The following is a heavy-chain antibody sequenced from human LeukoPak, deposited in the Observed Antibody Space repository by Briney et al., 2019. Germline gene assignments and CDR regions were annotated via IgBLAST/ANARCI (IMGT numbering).Heavy chain of an antibody. CDR3: ARASIVGAKRTRSGAFDL. CDR1: GGSFSGYY. CDR2: INHSGSS. J-gene: IGHJ3*01. V-gene: IGHV4-34*01. D-gene: IGHD1-26*01. Sequence: SETLSLTCAVYGGSFSGYYWNWFRQPPGKGLEWIGEINHSGSSNYNPSLKRRITISVDTSKNQFSLNLSSVTAADTAVYYCARASIVGAKRTRSGAFDLWGQGTMVTVSS.